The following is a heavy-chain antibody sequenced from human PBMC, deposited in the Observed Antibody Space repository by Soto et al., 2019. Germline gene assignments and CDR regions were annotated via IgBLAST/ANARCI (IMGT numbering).Heavy chain of an antibody. CDR3: ARDPKFGDYYYGMDV. V-gene: IGHV1-18*01. D-gene: IGHD3-10*01. CDR1: GYTFTSYG. CDR2: ISAYNGNT. J-gene: IGHJ6*02. Sequence: ASVKVSCKASGYTFTSYGISWVRQAPGQGLEWMGWISAYNGNTNYAQKLQGRVTMTPDTSTSTAYMELRSLRSDDTAVYYCARDPKFGDYYYGMDVWGQGTTVTVSS.